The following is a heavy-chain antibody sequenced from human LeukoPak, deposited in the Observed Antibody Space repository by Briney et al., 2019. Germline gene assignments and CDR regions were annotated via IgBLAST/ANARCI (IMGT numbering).Heavy chain of an antibody. CDR3: AKEPTAKVRSPFDY. CDR1: GFTFSSYG. V-gene: IGHV3-30*18. J-gene: IGHJ4*02. Sequence: QSGGSLRLSCAASGFTFSSYGMHWVRQAPGKGLEWVAVISYDGSNKYYADSVKGRFTISRDNSKNTLYLQMNSLRAEDMAVYYCAKEPTAKVRSPFDYWGQGTLVTVSS. CDR2: ISYDGSNK. D-gene: IGHD3-10*01.